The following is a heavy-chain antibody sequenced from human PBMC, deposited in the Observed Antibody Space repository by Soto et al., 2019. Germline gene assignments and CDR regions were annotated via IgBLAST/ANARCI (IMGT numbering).Heavy chain of an antibody. V-gene: IGHV1-46*03. J-gene: IGHJ6*03. D-gene: IGHD6-13*01. CDR2: INPSGGST. CDR1: GYTFTSYY. CDR3: ARVAAPVSYYYYMDV. Sequence: ASVKVSCKASGYTFTSYYMHWVSQAPGQGLEWMGIINPSGGSTSYAQKFQGRVTMTRDTSTSTVYMELSSLRSEDTAVYYCARVAAPVSYYYYMDVWGKGTTVTVSS.